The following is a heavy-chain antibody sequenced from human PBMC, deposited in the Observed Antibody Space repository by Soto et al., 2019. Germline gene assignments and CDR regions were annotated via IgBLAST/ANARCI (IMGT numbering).Heavy chain of an antibody. CDR3: AHAYGGTSWPNDAFDV. CDR1: GFSLSTDGVG. Sequence: QITLKEAGPTLVKPTRTLTLTCTFSGFSLSTDGVGVGWIRQPPGKALEWLALIYWDDDKRYSPSLKSRLTITKDTSKNQVVLTMTNMDPVDTATYYCAHAYGGTSWPNDAFDVWGQGTVVTVSS. J-gene: IGHJ3*01. D-gene: IGHD2-2*01. CDR2: IYWDDDK. V-gene: IGHV2-5*02.